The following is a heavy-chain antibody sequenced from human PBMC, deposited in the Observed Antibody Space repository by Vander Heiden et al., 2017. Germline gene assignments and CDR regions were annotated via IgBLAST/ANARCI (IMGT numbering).Heavy chain of an antibody. D-gene: IGHD2-21*02. Sequence: EVQLVESGGGLVLPGGFLRLSCAASCLTFTNYWMHLFRQARGEWLVLLSRINSDGTRTTYRDSVKGRFTISRDNARNTLYLQMNSLRVEDTAVYFCARGGTAPIYDPNWFDPWGQGTLLTVSS. CDR3: ARGGTAPIYDPNWFDP. V-gene: IGHV3-74*03. CDR1: CLTFTNYW. J-gene: IGHJ5*02. CDR2: INSDGTRT.